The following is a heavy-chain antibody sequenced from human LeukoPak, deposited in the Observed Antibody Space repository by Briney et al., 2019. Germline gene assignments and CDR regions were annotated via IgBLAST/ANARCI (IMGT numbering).Heavy chain of an antibody. V-gene: IGHV1-8*03. CDR3: AAHRHYSSGWFDY. CDR2: MDPNTGNT. Sequence: GASVKLTCKASGYTFTNYDINLVRQATGQGLELLGWMDPNTGNTGNAQKFQGRVTITRNTSISTAYMELSSLRSEDTAVYYCAAHRHYSSGWFDYWGQGTLVTVSS. J-gene: IGHJ4*02. CDR1: GYTFTNYD. D-gene: IGHD6-19*01.